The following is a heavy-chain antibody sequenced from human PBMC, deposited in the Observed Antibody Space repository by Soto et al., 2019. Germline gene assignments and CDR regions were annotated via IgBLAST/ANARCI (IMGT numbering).Heavy chain of an antibody. CDR3: ARGVVPHPFYYGMDG. V-gene: IGHV3-23*01. D-gene: IGHD2-21*01. Sequence: LILSCGGSGIPLSRDAMSSVRQAPSKGLEWVSAISGSGGSTYYGDSGKGRCMVSRDNSQNTVYLQMSRLSAEDAVVYYCARGVVPHPFYYGMDGWRHGTPVTVSS. CDR1: GIPLSRDA. J-gene: IGHJ6*02. CDR2: ISGSGGST.